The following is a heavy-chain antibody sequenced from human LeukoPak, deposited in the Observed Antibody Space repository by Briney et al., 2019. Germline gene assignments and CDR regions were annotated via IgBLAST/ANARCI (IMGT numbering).Heavy chain of an antibody. V-gene: IGHV3-21*01. D-gene: IGHD6-6*01. CDR2: ISSSSSYI. Sequence: GRSLRLSCAASGFTFDDYAMHWVRQAPGKGLEWVSSISSSSSYIYYADSVKGRFTISRDNAKNSLYLQMNSLRAEDTAVYYCARDISSSYYYYMDVWGKGTTVTVSS. J-gene: IGHJ6*03. CDR3: ARDISSSYYYYMDV. CDR1: GFTFDDYA.